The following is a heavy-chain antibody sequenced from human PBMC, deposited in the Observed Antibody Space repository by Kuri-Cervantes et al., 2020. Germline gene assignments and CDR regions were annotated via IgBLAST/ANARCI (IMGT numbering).Heavy chain of an antibody. Sequence: SETLSLTCTVSGGSFSSNNYYWSWIRQHPGRRLEWIGYISSTGNTYYNPSLESRVTISVDTSKNQFSLKLSSVIAADTAVYYCAEGVATGPLDYWGQGTLVTVSS. D-gene: IGHD5-12*01. CDR2: ISSTGNT. V-gene: IGHV4-31*03. CDR3: AEGVATGPLDY. J-gene: IGHJ4*02. CDR1: GGSFSSNNYY.